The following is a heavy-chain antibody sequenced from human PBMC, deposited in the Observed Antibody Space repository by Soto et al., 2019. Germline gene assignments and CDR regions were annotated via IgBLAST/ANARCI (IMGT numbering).Heavy chain of an antibody. CDR1: GFTFGDYA. V-gene: IGHV3-49*04. CDR3: TRASSLDFDF. CDR2: IRRNAYGETT. D-gene: IGHD3-16*01. Sequence: PGGSLRLSCTTSGFTFGDYALSWVRQAPGKGLEWVGFIRRNAYGETTDYAASVKGRFTISRDDSKSIAYLQMNSLRTEDTALYYCTRASSLDFDFWGQGTLVTVSS. J-gene: IGHJ4*02.